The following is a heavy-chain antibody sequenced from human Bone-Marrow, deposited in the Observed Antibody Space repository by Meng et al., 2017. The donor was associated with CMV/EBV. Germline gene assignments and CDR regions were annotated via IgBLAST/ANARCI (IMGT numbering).Heavy chain of an antibody. CDR1: GYTFITYA. CDR2: INAGNGNT. J-gene: IGHJ4*02. D-gene: IGHD3-16*01. Sequence: KVSCKASGYTFITYAMHWVRQAPGQRLEWMGWINAGNGNTKYSQKFQGRVTITRDTSASTAYMELSSLRSEDTAVYYCARDGGSYFDYWGQGTLVTVSS. CDR3: ARDGGSYFDY. V-gene: IGHV1-3*01.